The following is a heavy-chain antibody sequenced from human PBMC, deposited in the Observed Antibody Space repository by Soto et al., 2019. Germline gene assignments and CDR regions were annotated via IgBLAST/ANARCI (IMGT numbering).Heavy chain of an antibody. D-gene: IGHD2-15*01. J-gene: IGHJ4*02. CDR2: IYPGDSDT. CDR3: ARPSNNFVAY. V-gene: IGHV5-51*01. Sequence: GESLKISCKGSGYSFTSYWIGWVRQMPGKGLEWMGIIYPGDSDTRYSPSFQGQVTISXXXXXXTXYXQXXXLKAXDTAMYFCARPSNNFVAYWGQGALVTVSS. CDR1: GYSFTSYW.